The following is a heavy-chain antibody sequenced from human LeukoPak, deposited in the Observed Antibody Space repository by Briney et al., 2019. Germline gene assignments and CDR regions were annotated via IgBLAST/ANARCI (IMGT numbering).Heavy chain of an antibody. CDR3: AADRERDPSVYYLV. Sequence: GGPLRLSCAASGFTFSDYAMSWVRQAPGKGLEWVSTISDNGGGTYYADSVKGRFTISRDNSKNTLFLQMNSLRAEDSAVYYCAADRERDPSVYYLVGGQGTLITVSS. D-gene: IGHD3-22*01. J-gene: IGHJ4*02. CDR1: GFTFSDYA. CDR2: ISDNGGGT. V-gene: IGHV3-23*01.